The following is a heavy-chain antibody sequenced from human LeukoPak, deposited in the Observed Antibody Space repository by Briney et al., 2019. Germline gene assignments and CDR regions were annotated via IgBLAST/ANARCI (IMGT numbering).Heavy chain of an antibody. V-gene: IGHV3-21*01. CDR3: ARSLTYYYDSSGSQGY. D-gene: IGHD3-22*01. CDR2: ISSSSSYI. CDR1: GFTFSSYS. J-gene: IGHJ4*02. Sequence: GGSLRLSCAASGFTFSSYSMNWVRQAPGKGLEWVSSISSSSSYIYYADSVKGRFTISRDNAKNSLYLQMNSLRAEDTAVYYCARSLTYYYDSSGSQGYWGQGTLVTVSS.